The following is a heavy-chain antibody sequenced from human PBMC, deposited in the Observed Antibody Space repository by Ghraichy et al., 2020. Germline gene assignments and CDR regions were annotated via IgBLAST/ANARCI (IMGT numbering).Heavy chain of an antibody. Sequence: ASVKVSCKASGYTFTGYYMHWVRQAPGQGLEWMGWINPNSGGTNYAQKFQGWVTMTRDTSISTAYMELSRLRSDDTAVYYCARTLGYCTNGVCYARAFDYWGQGTLVTVSS. J-gene: IGHJ4*02. V-gene: IGHV1-2*04. CDR3: ARTLGYCTNGVCYARAFDY. CDR2: INPNSGGT. CDR1: GYTFTGYY. D-gene: IGHD2-8*01.